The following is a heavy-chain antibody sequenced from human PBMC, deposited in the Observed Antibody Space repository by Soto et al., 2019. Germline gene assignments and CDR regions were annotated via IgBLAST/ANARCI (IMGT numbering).Heavy chain of an antibody. CDR3: ARDPLRMVRGGDYYGMDV. Sequence: ASVKVSCKASGYTFTGYYMHWVRQAPGQGLEWMGWINPNSGGTNYAQKFQGWVTMTRDTSISTAYMELSRLRSDDTAVYYCARDPLRMVRGGDYYGMDVWGQGTTVTVSS. D-gene: IGHD3-10*01. J-gene: IGHJ6*02. CDR2: INPNSGGT. V-gene: IGHV1-2*04. CDR1: GYTFTGYY.